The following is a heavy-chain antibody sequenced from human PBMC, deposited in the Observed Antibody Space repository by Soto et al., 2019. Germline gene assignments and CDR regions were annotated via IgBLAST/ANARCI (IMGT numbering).Heavy chain of an antibody. CDR3: ARLMGTDFDL. J-gene: IGHJ4*02. D-gene: IGHD2-8*01. CDR1: GFTFSDHY. CDR2: ARNKVNSYTT. Sequence: EVQLVESGGGLVQPGGSLRLSCAASGFTFSDHYMDWVRQAPGKGLEWVGRARNKVNSYTTAYAASVKGRFNILSDDSKNSLYLQMNSLKAEDTAVYFCARLMGTDFDLWGQGTLVTVSS. V-gene: IGHV3-72*01.